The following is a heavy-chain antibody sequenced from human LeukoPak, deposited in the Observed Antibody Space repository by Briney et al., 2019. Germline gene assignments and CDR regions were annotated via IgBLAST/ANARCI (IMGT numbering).Heavy chain of an antibody. V-gene: IGHV1-3*01. D-gene: IGHD3-3*01. CDR2: INAGNGNT. CDR3: ARGRERAWSAVGFHPPSYYFDY. J-gene: IGHJ4*02. CDR1: GYTFTSYA. Sequence: ASVKVSCKASGYTFTSYAMHWVRQAPGQRLEWMGWINAGNGNTKYSQKFQGRVTITADESTSTAYMELSSLRSEDTAVYYCARGRERAWSAVGFHPPSYYFDYWGQGTLVTVSS.